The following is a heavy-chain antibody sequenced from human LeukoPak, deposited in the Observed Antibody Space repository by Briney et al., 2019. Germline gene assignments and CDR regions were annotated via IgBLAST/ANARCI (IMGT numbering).Heavy chain of an antibody. CDR3: ARVGSWEFDY. V-gene: IGHV3-48*03. Sequence: GGSLRRSCAASGFTFSSYGMNWVRQAPGKGLEWVSYISGSGNTMYYADSVKGRFTISRDNAKNSLYLQMNSLRAEDTAVYYCARVGSWEFDYWGQGTLVTVSS. CDR1: GFTFSSYG. D-gene: IGHD1-26*01. J-gene: IGHJ4*02. CDR2: ISGSGNTM.